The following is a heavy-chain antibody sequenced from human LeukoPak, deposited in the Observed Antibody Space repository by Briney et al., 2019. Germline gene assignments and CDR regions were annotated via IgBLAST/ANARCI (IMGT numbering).Heavy chain of an antibody. D-gene: IGHD5-12*01. CDR1: GFTFSSYG. Sequence: GGSLRLSCAASGFTFSSYGMHWVRQAPGKGLEWVAVISYDGSNKYYADSVKGRFTISRDNSKNTLYLQMNSLRAEDTAVYYCAKDAEMATIKYAFDIWGQGTMVTVSS. CDR2: ISYDGSNK. V-gene: IGHV3-30*18. CDR3: AKDAEMATIKYAFDI. J-gene: IGHJ3*02.